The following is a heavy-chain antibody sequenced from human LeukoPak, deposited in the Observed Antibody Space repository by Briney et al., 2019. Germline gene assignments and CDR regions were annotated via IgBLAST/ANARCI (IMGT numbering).Heavy chain of an antibody. Sequence: ASVKVSCKASGYTFTGYYMHWGRHAPGQGLEWMGWINPNSGGTNYAQKFQGRVTMTRDTSISTAYMELSRLRSDDTAVYYCASSSSWAAAGQDAYYFDYWGQGTLVTVSS. CDR1: GYTFTGYY. CDR2: INPNSGGT. J-gene: IGHJ4*02. D-gene: IGHD6-13*01. V-gene: IGHV1-2*02. CDR3: ASSSSWAAAGQDAYYFDY.